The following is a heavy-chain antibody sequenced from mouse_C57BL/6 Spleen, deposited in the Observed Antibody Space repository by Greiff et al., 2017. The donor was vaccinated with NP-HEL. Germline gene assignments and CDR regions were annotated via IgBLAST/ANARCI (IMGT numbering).Heavy chain of an antibody. Sequence: EVQVVESGGGLVKPGGSLKLSCAASGFTFSDYGMHWVRQAPEKGLEWVAYISSGSSTIYYADTVKGRFTISRDNAKNTLFLQMTSLRSEDTAMYYCARMVLRSFDYWGQGTTLTVSS. CDR1: GFTFSDYG. CDR3: ARMVLRSFDY. CDR2: ISSGSSTI. D-gene: IGHD1-1*01. V-gene: IGHV5-17*01. J-gene: IGHJ2*01.